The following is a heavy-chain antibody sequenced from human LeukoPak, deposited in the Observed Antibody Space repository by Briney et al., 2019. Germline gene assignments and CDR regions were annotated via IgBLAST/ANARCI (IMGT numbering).Heavy chain of an antibody. CDR3: ARSGCSSTTCSPEY. J-gene: IGHJ4*02. CDR2: ISNDGSNK. CDR1: GFTFSSYA. Sequence: GSLRLSCAASGFTFSSYAMYWVRQTPGKGLEWVTVISNDGSNKYYADSVKGRFTVSRDNSRNTLFLEMNSLRTEDTSVYYCARSGCSSTTCSPEYWGQGTLVSVSS. D-gene: IGHD2-2*01. V-gene: IGHV3-30-3*01.